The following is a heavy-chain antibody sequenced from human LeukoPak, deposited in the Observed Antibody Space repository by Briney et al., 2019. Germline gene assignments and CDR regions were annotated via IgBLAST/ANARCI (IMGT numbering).Heavy chain of an antibody. J-gene: IGHJ4*02. CDR3: ARPIVGATFGDY. Sequence: GGSLRLSCAASGFTFSSYAMHWVRQAPGKGLEWVSVISYDGSNKYYADSVKGRFTISRDNSKNTLYLQMNSLRAEDTAVYYCARPIVGATFGDYWGQGTLVTVSS. CDR2: ISYDGSNK. CDR1: GFTFSSYA. V-gene: IGHV3-30-3*01. D-gene: IGHD1-26*01.